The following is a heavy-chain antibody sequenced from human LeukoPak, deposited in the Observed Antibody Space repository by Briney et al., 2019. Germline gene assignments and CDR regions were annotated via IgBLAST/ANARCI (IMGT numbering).Heavy chain of an antibody. D-gene: IGHD5-18*01. CDR1: GFTFSSYW. CDR2: IKQDGSEK. J-gene: IGHJ4*02. CDR3: ASRGYSYGYLVRY. V-gene: IGHV3-7*01. Sequence: GGSLRLSCAASGFTFSSYWMSWVRQAPGKGLEWAANIKQDGSEKYYVDSVKGRFTISRDNAKNSLYLQMNSLRAEDTAVYYCASRGYSYGYLVRYWGQGTLVTVSS.